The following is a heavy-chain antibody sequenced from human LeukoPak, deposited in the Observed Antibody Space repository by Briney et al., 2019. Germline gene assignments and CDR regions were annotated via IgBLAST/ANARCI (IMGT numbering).Heavy chain of an antibody. CDR1: GYSFTSYW. D-gene: IGHD2-2*02. J-gene: IGHJ4*02. CDR2: IYPGDSDT. V-gene: IGHV5-51*01. CDR3: ARFCSTSCYRLDY. Sequence: GESLKITCKGSGYSFTSYWIGWVRQMPGKGLEWMGIIYPGDSDTRYSPSFQGQVTISADKSISTAYLQWSSLKASDTAMYYCARFCSTSCYRLDYWGQGTLVTVSS.